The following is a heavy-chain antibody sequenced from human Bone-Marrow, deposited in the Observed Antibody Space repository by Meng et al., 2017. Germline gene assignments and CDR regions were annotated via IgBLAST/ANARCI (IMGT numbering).Heavy chain of an antibody. CDR1: GGSISSGDYY. J-gene: IGHJ4*02. D-gene: IGHD5-24*01. Sequence: QVQLQESGPGLVKPSQTLSLTCTVSGGSISSGDYYWSWIRQPPGRGPEWIGYIYYSGSTYYNPSLRSRVTISVDTSKNQFCLILTSVTAADTAVYFCARVETATTNPYFDYWGQGTLVTVSS. V-gene: IGHV4-30-4*01. CDR2: IYYSGST. CDR3: ARVETATTNPYFDY.